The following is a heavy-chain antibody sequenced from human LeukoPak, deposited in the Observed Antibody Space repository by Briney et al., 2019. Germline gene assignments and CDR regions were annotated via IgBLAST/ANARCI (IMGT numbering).Heavy chain of an antibody. CDR1: GGTFSSYA. J-gene: IGHJ4*02. V-gene: IGHV1-69*05. CDR3: ASRRMRDGYSLN. D-gene: IGHD5-24*01. CDR2: IIPIFGTA. Sequence: SVEVSCKASGGTFSSYAISWVRQAPGQGLEWMGGIIPIFGTANYAQKFQGRVTITTDESTSTAYMELSSLRSEDTAVYYCASRRMRDGYSLNWGQGTLVTVSS.